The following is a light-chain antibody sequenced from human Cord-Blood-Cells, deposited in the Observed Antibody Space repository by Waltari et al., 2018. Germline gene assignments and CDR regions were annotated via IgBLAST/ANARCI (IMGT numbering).Light chain of an antibody. CDR1: QSVSSSY. V-gene: IGKV3-20*01. J-gene: IGKJ1*01. CDR2: GSS. CDR3: QQYGSSPPWT. Sequence: DIVLTQSPGTLSFSPGERATLSCRASQSVSSSYLAWYQQKPGQAPRLLIYGSSSRATGIPDRFSGSVSGTDFTLTISRLEPEDFAVYYCQQYGSSPPWTFGQGTKVEIK.